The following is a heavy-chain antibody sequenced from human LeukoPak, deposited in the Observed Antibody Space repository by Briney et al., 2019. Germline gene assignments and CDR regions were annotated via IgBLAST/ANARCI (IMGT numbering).Heavy chain of an antibody. V-gene: IGHV4-39*02. J-gene: IGHJ3*02. D-gene: IGHD2-15*01. Sequence: PSETLSLTCTVSGGSISSGGYDWGWIRQPPGKGLEWIGSIYYSGSTYYNPSLKSRVTMSVDTSKTQFSLRLSSVTAADTAVYYCARELGSGGSCRALDIWGQGTMVTVSS. CDR2: IYYSGST. CDR3: ARELGSGGSCRALDI. CDR1: GGSISSGGYD.